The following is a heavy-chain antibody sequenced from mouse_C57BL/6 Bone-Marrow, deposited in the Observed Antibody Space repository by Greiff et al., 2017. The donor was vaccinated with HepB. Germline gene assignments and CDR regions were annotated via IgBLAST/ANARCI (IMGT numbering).Heavy chain of an antibody. J-gene: IGHJ1*03. CDR3: ARKVGSSYDWYFDV. Sequence: VQLQQPGAELVRPGTSVKLSCKASGYTFTSYWMHWVKQRPGQGLEWIGVIDPSDSYTNYNQKFKGKATLTVDTSSSTAYMQLSSLTSEDSAVYYCARKVGSSYDWYFDVWGTGTTVTVSS. CDR1: GYTFTSYW. CDR2: IDPSDSYT. D-gene: IGHD1-1*01. V-gene: IGHV1-59*01.